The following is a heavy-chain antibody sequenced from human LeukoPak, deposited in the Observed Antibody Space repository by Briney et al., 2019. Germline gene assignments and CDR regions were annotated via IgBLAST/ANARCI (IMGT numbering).Heavy chain of an antibody. CDR3: ATASITHTRDP. V-gene: IGHV1-2*02. CDR2: INPYSGAT. J-gene: IGHJ5*02. CDR1: GYTFTGYY. Sequence: ASVKVSCKASGYTFTGYYMHWVRQAPGQGLEWMGWINPYSGATISAERFQGRMTVTWDASIGTAYMQLTRLRSDDTAVYYCATASITHTRDPWGQGTLVTVSS. D-gene: IGHD6-6*01.